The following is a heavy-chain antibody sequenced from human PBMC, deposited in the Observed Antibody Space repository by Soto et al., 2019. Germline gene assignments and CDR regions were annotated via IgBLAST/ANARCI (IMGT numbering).Heavy chain of an antibody. CDR2: VYYRGRS. D-gene: IGHD4-4*01. V-gene: IGHV4-39*01. CDR1: GGSVTNSSYY. Sequence: SETLSLTCTVSGGSVTNSSYYWGWIRQSPGKGLEWIGSVYYRGRSYSKSSVKSRVTISVDTSKNQFSLNLNSVTASDTAVYFCVSQRTTVITQAHFDYRGPGALVTVSS. CDR3: VSQRTTVITQAHFDY. J-gene: IGHJ4*02.